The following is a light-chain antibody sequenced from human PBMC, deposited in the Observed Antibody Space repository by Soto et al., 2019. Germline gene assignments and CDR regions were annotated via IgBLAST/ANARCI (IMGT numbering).Light chain of an antibody. CDR2: GAS. CDR1: QSVSSSF. CDR3: QHYGNSPPEYT. Sequence: EIVLTQSPGTLSLSPGERATLSCRASQSVSSSFLAWYQQRPGQAPRLLIFGASYRATGIPDRFSGTGSGTDFTLTISKLEPEDLAVYYCQHYGNSPPEYTFGPGTKVD. V-gene: IGKV3-20*01. J-gene: IGKJ3*01.